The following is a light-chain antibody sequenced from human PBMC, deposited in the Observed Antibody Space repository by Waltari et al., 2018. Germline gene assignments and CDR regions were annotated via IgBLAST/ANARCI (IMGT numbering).Light chain of an antibody. Sequence: QSALTQPASVSGSPGQSITIPCTGTTSDVGVYDRVSWYQHHPGKAPKLMIYEVTKRPAVGSNHFSDSKASNTASLTISGLQAEDEDDYFCCSDAGSNTLVFGGGTKLTVL. CDR2: EVT. CDR1: TSDVGVYDR. J-gene: IGLJ3*02. CDR3: CSDAGSNTLV. V-gene: IGLV2-23*02.